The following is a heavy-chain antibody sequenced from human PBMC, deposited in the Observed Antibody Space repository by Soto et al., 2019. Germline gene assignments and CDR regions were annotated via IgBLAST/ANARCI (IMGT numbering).Heavy chain of an antibody. CDR3: AHTIDYCSSTSCYTVAYYFDY. CDR2: IYWDDDK. J-gene: IGHJ4*02. D-gene: IGHD2-2*01. Sequence: SGPTLVNPTQTLTLTCTFSGFSLSTSGVGVGWIRQPPGKALEWLALIYWDDDKRYSPSLKSRPTITKDTSKNQVVLTMTNMDPVDTATYYCAHTIDYCSSTSCYTVAYYFDYWGQGTLVTVSS. CDR1: GFSLSTSGVG. V-gene: IGHV2-5*02.